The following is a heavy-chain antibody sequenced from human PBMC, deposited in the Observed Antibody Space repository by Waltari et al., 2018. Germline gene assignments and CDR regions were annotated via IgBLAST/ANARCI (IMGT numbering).Heavy chain of an antibody. Sequence: EVQLVQSGAEVKKPGATVKISCKASGYTFTDYYMHWVQQAPGKGLEWMGRVDTEDGEERYAAKYQGRVSKTTDRSTDTAYMELSSQRSEDSAVYYCAAMLPPPFDYWGEGTLGTVAS. CDR2: VDTEDGEE. V-gene: IGHV1-69-2*01. J-gene: IGHJ4*02. CDR3: AAMLPPPFDY. D-gene: IGHD3-10*02. CDR1: GYTFTDYY.